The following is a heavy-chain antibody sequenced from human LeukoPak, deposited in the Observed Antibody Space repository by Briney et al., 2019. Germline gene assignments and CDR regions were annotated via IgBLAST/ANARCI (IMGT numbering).Heavy chain of an antibody. D-gene: IGHD4-11*01. CDR1: GFTFNIYD. Sequence: GESLRLSCAVSGFTFNIYDMYWVRQAPGKGLEWVAFIRYVGGNEYYADSVKGRFTISRDNSKNTLYLQMNSLRPEDTAVYYCTKLASVSTDYWGQGTLVTVSS. CDR3: TKLASVSTDY. V-gene: IGHV3-30*02. CDR2: IRYVGGNE. J-gene: IGHJ4*02.